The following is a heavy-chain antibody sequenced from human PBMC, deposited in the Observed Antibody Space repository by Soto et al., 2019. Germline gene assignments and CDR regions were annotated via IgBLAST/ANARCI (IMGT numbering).Heavy chain of an antibody. V-gene: IGHV1-18*01. CDR1: GYTFTSYG. D-gene: IGHD6-13*01. Sequence: QVQLVQSGAEVKKPGASVKVSCKASGYTFTSYGISWVRQAPGQGLEWMGWISAYNGNTNYAQKLQGRVTMTTDTSTSPGYIELRGLRSDEPAGLYCSRAPRRSLFAPRGQGTLVTVSS. CDR2: ISAYNGNT. J-gene: IGHJ5*02. CDR3: SRAPRRSLFAP.